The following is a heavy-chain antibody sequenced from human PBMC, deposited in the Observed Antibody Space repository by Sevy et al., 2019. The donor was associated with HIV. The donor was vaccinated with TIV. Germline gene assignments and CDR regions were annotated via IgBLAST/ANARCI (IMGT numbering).Heavy chain of an antibody. CDR3: ARDRQGSSWYFDY. Sequence: SETLSLTCTVSGGSVSSGSYYWSWIRQPPGKGLEWIGYIYYSGSTNYNPSLKSRVTISVDTSKNQFSLKLSSVTAVDTAVYYCARDRQGSSWYFDYWGQGTLVTVSS. CDR1: GGSVSSGSYY. D-gene: IGHD6-13*01. V-gene: IGHV4-61*01. J-gene: IGHJ4*02. CDR2: IYYSGST.